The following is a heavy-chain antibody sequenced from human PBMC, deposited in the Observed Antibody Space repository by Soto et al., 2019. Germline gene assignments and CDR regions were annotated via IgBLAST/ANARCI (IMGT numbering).Heavy chain of an antibody. J-gene: IGHJ5*02. CDR2: IYYNGII. V-gene: IGHV4-30-4*01. Sequence: QVSLQESGPGLVKPSQTLSLSCTVSGDSITDGDYYWIWLRQPPGKDLEWIAYIYYNGIIHYNPYLNSRLTISFDPSKNQYSLTMTYVTDADTAVYSCVLGIQEGFDPWAQGTLVTVSS. CDR1: GDSITDGDYY. CDR3: VLGIQEGFDP. D-gene: IGHD1-20*01.